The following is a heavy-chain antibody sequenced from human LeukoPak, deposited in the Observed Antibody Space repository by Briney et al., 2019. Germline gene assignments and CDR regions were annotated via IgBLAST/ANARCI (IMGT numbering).Heavy chain of an antibody. Sequence: PSETLSLTCTVSGGSISSGGYYWSWIRQHPGKGLEWIGYIYYSGSTYYNPSLKSRVTISVDTSKNQFSLKLSSVTAADTVVYYCARGGGRLGRDAFDIWGQGTMVTVSS. CDR3: ARGGGRLGRDAFDI. V-gene: IGHV4-31*03. CDR2: IYYSGST. J-gene: IGHJ3*02. CDR1: GGSISSGGYY.